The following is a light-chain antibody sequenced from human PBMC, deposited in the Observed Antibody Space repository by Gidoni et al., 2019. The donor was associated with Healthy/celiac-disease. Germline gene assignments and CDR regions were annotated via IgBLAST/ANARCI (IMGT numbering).Light chain of an antibody. Sequence: EIVMTQSPATLSVSPGERATLSCRASQSVSSNLAWYQQKPGQAPRLLIYGASTRATGIPARFSGSGSGTEFTLTISSLQSEDFAVYYCQQYNTPWPTFGQGTKVEIK. J-gene: IGKJ1*01. CDR3: QQYNTPWPT. CDR2: GAS. CDR1: QSVSSN. V-gene: IGKV3-15*01.